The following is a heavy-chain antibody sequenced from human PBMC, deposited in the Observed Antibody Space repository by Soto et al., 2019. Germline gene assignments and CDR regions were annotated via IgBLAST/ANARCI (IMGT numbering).Heavy chain of an antibody. D-gene: IGHD6-19*01. Sequence: GGSLRLSCAASEFTFSNYGMYWVRQAPGKGLVWVSRINSDGSTTSYADSVKGRFTISRDNAKNTLYLQMNSLRVEDTAVYYCARSPSSGWYYFDYWGQGTLVTVS. J-gene: IGHJ4*02. CDR3: ARSPSSGWYYFDY. V-gene: IGHV3-74*01. CDR2: INSDGSTT. CDR1: EFTFSNYG.